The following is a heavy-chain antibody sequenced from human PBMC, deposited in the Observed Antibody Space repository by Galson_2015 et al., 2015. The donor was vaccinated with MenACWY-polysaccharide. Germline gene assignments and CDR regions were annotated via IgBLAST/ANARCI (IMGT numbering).Heavy chain of an antibody. D-gene: IGHD1-26*01. CDR3: ARQYQAFLSGSYRWGYYFDY. V-gene: IGHV5-51*01. Sequence: QSGAEVKKPGESLKISCKGSGYSFTSYWIGWVRQMPGKGLEWMGIIYPGDSDTRYSPSFQGQVTISADKSISTAYLQWSSLKASDTAMYYCARQYQAFLSGSYRWGYYFDYWGQGTLVTVSS. CDR1: GYSFTSYW. J-gene: IGHJ4*02. CDR2: IYPGDSDT.